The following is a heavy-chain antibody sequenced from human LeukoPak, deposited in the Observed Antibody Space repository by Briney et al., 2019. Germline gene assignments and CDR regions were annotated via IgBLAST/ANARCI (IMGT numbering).Heavy chain of an antibody. CDR1: GYSFTSYW. CDR3: ARHASGSDWFDP. J-gene: IGHJ5*02. CDR2: IYPDDSDT. V-gene: IGHV5-51*01. Sequence: GESLKISCKGSGYSFTSYWIGWVRQMPGKGLEWMGIIYPDDSDTTYSPSFQGQVTISADKSISIVYLQWTSLKASDTATYYCARHASGSDWFDPGGQGTLVTVSS. D-gene: IGHD1-26*01.